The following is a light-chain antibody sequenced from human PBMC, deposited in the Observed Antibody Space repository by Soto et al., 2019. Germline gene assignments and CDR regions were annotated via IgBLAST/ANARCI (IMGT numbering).Light chain of an antibody. CDR3: QSYDSNLLGVI. CDR2: GVT. J-gene: IGLJ2*01. Sequence: QSALAQPPSASGSPGQSVTISCTGSGSDIGAYNFVSWYQQHPGKAPKLMIFGVTERSSGVPDRFSGSKSGNTASLTVSGLQADDEADYYCQSYDSNLLGVIFGVGTKLTVL. CDR1: GSDIGAYNF. V-gene: IGLV2-8*01.